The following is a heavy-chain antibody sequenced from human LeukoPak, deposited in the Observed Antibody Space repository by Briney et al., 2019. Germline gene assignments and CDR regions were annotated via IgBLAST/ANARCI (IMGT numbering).Heavy chain of an antibody. CDR1: GFSFSYHG. J-gene: IGHJ4*02. D-gene: IGHD1-1*01. V-gene: IGHV3-23*01. CDR3: ARVQLERSGEPFDY. CDR2: VSPPGGGT. Sequence: GGTLRLSCVASGFSFSYHGMNWVRLAPGKGLEWVSGVSPPGGGTYYADSVKGRFTISRDDSRNTLSLQMNSLRVEDTAVYYCARVQLERSGEPFDYWGQGTLVTVSS.